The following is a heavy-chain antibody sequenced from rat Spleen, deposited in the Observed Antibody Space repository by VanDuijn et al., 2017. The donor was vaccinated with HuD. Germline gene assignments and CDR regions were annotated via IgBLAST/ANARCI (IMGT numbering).Heavy chain of an antibody. CDR1: GFTFSDFF. Sequence: EVQLVESGGGLVQPGRSLKLSCAASGFTFSDFFMAWVRQAPAQGLEWVATISDDGTSTYYRDSVKGRFTISRDNAKSTLYLQMDSLRSEDTATYYCARYYYGYWYFDFWGPGTMVTVSS. CDR3: ARYYYGYWYFDF. D-gene: IGHD1-1*01. J-gene: IGHJ1*01. CDR2: ISDDGTST. V-gene: IGHV5-29*01.